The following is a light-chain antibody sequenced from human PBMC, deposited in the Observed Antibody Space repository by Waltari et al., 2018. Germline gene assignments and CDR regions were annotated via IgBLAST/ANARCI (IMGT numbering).Light chain of an antibody. CDR1: SFHLGGHY. CDR3: AAWDDSLSASL. J-gene: IGLJ3*02. CDR2: RND. Sequence: QTVLTQPPSVSGTPGQRVTISCSGRSFHLGGHYVYWFQQLPGTAPKLLIYRNDERPSGVPDRISGSKSGTSASLAISGLRSEDEAHYYCAAWDDSLSASLFGGGTKLTVL. V-gene: IGLV1-47*01.